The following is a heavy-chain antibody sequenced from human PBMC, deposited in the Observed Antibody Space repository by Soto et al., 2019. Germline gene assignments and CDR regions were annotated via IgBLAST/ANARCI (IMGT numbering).Heavy chain of an antibody. Sequence: GGSLRLSCAASGFTFSGSAMHWVRQASGKGLEWVGRIRSKANSYATAYAASVKGRFTISRDDSKNTAYLQMNSLKTEDTAVYYCTRFSIAAADTPDYSGQGTLVTVSS. CDR3: TRFSIAAADTPDY. D-gene: IGHD6-13*01. CDR1: GFTFSGSA. V-gene: IGHV3-73*01. CDR2: IRSKANSYAT. J-gene: IGHJ4*02.